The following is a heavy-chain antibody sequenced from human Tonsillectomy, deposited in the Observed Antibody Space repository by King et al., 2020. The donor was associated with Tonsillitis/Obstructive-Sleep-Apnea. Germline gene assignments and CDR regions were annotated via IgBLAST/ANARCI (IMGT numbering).Heavy chain of an antibody. CDR2: ISRSSGRI. D-gene: IGHD3-3*01. CDR3: AKEIGDFWSGYYMVV. Sequence: VQLVESGGGLVQPGRSLRLSCAASGFIFDDYTMHWVRQAPGKGLEWVSTISRSSGRIGYADSVKGRFTISRDDAKNYLYLQMNSLRAEDTALYYCAKEIGDFWSGYYMVVWGKGTTVTVSS. V-gene: IGHV3-9*01. CDR1: GFIFDDYT. J-gene: IGHJ6*03.